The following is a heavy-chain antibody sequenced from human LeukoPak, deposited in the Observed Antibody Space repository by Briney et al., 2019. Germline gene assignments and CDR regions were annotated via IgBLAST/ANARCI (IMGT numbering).Heavy chain of an antibody. J-gene: IGHJ5*02. Sequence: QPGRSLRLSCAASGFTFSSYGMHWVRQAPGKGLEWVAVISYDGSNKYYADSVKGRFTISRDNSKNTLYLQMNSLRAEDTAVYYCAKESLSGNYLNWFDPWGQGTLVTVSS. D-gene: IGHD1-26*01. CDR3: AKESLSGNYLNWFDP. CDR2: ISYDGSNK. CDR1: GFTFSSYG. V-gene: IGHV3-30*18.